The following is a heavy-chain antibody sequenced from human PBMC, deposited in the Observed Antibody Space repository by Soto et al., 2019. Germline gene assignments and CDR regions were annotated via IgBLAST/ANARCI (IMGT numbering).Heavy chain of an antibody. CDR2: IYYSGST. CDR1: GGSISSSSYY. V-gene: IGHV4-39*01. Sequence: SETLSLTCTVSGGSISSSSYYWGWIRQPPGKGLEWIGSIYYSGSTYYNPSLKSRVTISVDTSKNQFSLKLSSVTAADTAVYYCARHWGYSGYEPSYYYYGMDVRGQGTTVTVSS. J-gene: IGHJ6*02. CDR3: ARHWGYSGYEPSYYYYGMDV. D-gene: IGHD5-12*01.